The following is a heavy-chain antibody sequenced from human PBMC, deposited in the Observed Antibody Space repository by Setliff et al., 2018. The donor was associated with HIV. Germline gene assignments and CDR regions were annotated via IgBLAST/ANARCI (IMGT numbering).Heavy chain of an antibody. V-gene: IGHV1-3*03. D-gene: IGHD5-18*01. CDR3: ARGDTPMVIWGDYFDY. CDR1: GYTFTSHT. J-gene: IGHJ4*02. Sequence: VASVKVSCKASGYTFTSHTIHWVRQAPGQGLEWMGWINAGNGKTKYSQEFQDRVTITRDTSASTGYMELSSLRSEDTAVYYCARGDTPMVIWGDYFDYWGQGTLVTVSS. CDR2: INAGNGKT.